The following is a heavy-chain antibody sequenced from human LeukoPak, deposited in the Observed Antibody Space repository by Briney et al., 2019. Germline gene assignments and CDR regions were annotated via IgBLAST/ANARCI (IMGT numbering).Heavy chain of an antibody. CDR2: IYTSGST. D-gene: IGHD1-26*01. CDR3: AGSGSHDAFDI. Sequence: SETLSLTCTVSGGSISSYYWSWIRQPPGKGLEWIGYIYTSGSTNYNPSLKSRVTLSVDTSKNQFSLKLSSVTAADTAVYYCAGSGSHDAFDIWGQGTMVTVSS. J-gene: IGHJ3*02. V-gene: IGHV4-4*09. CDR1: GGSISSYY.